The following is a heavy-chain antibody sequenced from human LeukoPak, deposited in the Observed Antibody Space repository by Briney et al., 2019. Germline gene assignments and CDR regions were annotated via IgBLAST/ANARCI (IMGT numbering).Heavy chain of an antibody. D-gene: IGHD1-1*01. CDR1: GFSISMGYY. Sequence: SETLSLTCAVSGFSISMGYYWVWIRPPAGQGLEWIGSIHPSGTTFYNSSLNSRVTMSIDAPKNHFSLRLRLVTAADTAVYFCAREMERQITDWGQGTLVTVSS. CDR3: AREMERQITD. J-gene: IGHJ4*02. CDR2: IHPSGTT. V-gene: IGHV4-38-2*02.